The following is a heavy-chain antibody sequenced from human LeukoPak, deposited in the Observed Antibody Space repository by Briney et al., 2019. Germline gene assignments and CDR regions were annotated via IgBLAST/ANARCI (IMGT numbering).Heavy chain of an antibody. J-gene: IGHJ4*02. V-gene: IGHV3-23*01. CDR2: INNSGGTT. Sequence: GGSLRLSCAASGFTFSSYAMNWVRQAPGKGLEWISVINNSGGTTYYADPAKGRFTISRDNSKNTLYLQMNSLRAEDTAVYYCAKSQQILYHGTPAYFDYWGQGTLVTVSS. CDR3: AKSQQILYHGTPAYFDY. D-gene: IGHD3-3*01. CDR1: GFTFSSYA.